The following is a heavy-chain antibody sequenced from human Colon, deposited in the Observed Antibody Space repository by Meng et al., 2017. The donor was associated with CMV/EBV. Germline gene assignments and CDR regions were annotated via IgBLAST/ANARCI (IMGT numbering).Heavy chain of an antibody. CDR2: ISSSSSYI. V-gene: IGHV3-21*01. D-gene: IGHD3-10*01. Sequence: GESLKISCAASGFTFSSYSMNWVRQAPGKGLEWVSSISSSSSYIYYADSVKGRFTISRDNAKNSLYLQMNSLRAEDTAVYYCARDYGSGSYYTFSNYYYGMDVWGQGTTVTVSS. CDR1: GFTFSSYS. CDR3: ARDYGSGSYYTFSNYYYGMDV. J-gene: IGHJ6*02.